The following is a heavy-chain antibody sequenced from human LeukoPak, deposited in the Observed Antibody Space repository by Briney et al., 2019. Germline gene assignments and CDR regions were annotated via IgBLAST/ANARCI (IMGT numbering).Heavy chain of an antibody. CDR3: ARAQTYYYDSSGYFPDAFDI. CDR1: GGTFSSYA. D-gene: IGHD3-22*01. V-gene: IGHV1-69*13. CDR2: IIPIFGTA. J-gene: IGHJ3*02. Sequence: SVKVSCKASGGTFSSYAISWVRQAPGQGLEWMGGIIPIFGTANYAQKFQGRVTITADESTSTAYMELSSLRSEDTAVYYCARAQTYYYDSSGYFPDAFDIWGRGTMVTVSS.